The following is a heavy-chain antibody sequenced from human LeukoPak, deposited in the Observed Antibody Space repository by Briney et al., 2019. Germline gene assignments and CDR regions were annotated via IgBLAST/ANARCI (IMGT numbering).Heavy chain of an antibody. CDR2: INHSGST. J-gene: IGHJ3*02. CDR3: ARGRMSWLRAFDI. CDR1: GGSFSGYF. V-gene: IGHV4-34*01. Sequence: SETLSLTCAVYGGSFSGYFWSWIRQPPGKGLEWIGEINHSGSTNYNPSLRSRVTISVDTSKNQFSLKLSSVTAADTAVYYCARGRMSWLRAFDIWGQGTMVTVSS. D-gene: IGHD3-9*01.